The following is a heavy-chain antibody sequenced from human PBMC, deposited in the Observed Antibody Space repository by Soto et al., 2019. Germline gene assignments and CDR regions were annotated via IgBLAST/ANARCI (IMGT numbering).Heavy chain of an antibody. V-gene: IGHV3-30*18. Sequence: QVQLVESGGGVVQPGTSLRLSCAASGFTFSGYGMHWVRQAPGKGLEWVAVISYDGSNKYYADSVKGRFTISRDNSKNTLYAQMNSFRAEDTAVYYCAKGPGFGVVTYFDYWGQGTLVTVSS. CDR2: ISYDGSNK. J-gene: IGHJ4*02. CDR3: AKGPGFGVVTYFDY. D-gene: IGHD3-3*01. CDR1: GFTFSGYG.